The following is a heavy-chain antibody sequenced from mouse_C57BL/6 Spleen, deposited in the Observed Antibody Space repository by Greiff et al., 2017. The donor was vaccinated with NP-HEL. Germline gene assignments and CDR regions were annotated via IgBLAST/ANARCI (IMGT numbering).Heavy chain of an antibody. Sequence: VKLQQPGTELVKPGASVKLSCKASGYTFTSYWMHWVKQRPGQGLEWIGNINPSNGGTNYNEKFKSKATLTVDKPSSTAYMQLSSLTSEDSAVYYCERSDDYDENIDYWGQGTTLTVSS. D-gene: IGHD2-4*01. CDR2: INPSNGGT. V-gene: IGHV1-53*01. CDR3: ERSDDYDENIDY. CDR1: GYTFTSYW. J-gene: IGHJ2*01.